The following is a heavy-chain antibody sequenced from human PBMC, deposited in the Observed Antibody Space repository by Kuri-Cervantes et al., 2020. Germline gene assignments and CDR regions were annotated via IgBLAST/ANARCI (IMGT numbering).Heavy chain of an antibody. CDR2: INPNSGGT. J-gene: IGHJ3*02. CDR3: ARSALDLRLRLGELSLIAFDI. D-gene: IGHD3-16*02. CDR1: GYTFTYRY. Sequence: ASVKVSCKASGYTFTYRYLHWVRQAPGQALEWMGWINPNSGGTNYAQKFQGRVTMTRDTSISTAYMELSRLRSDDTAVYYCARSALDLRLRLGELSLIAFDIWGQGTMVTVSS. V-gene: IGHV1-2*02.